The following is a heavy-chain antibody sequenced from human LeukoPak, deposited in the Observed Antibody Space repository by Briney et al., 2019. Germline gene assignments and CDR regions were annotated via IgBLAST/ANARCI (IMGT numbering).Heavy chain of an antibody. Sequence: GGPLSLSCAVSGFTFSSYAMNWVRQAPGKGLECVSSISGSGGSTYYAVSVKGRFTISRDKSKNTLYLQKNSLRAEDTAVYYCAKGDTTWELPHDYWGQGTLVTVSS. D-gene: IGHD1-26*01. V-gene: IGHV3-23*01. CDR3: AKGDTTWELPHDY. CDR2: ISGSGGST. J-gene: IGHJ4*02. CDR1: GFTFSSYA.